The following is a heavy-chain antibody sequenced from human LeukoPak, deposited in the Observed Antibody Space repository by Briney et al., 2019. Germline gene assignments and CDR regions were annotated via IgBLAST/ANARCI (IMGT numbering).Heavy chain of an antibody. V-gene: IGHV4-34*01. CDR2: INHSGST. CDR1: GGSFSGYY. J-gene: IGHJ5*02. Sequence: PSETLSLTCAVYGGSFSGYYWSWIRQPPGKGLEWIGEINHSGSTNYNPSLKSRVTISVDTSKNQFSLKLSSVTAADTAVYYCARVIDPLNWFDPWGQGTLVTVSS. D-gene: IGHD1-26*01. CDR3: ARVIDPLNWFDP.